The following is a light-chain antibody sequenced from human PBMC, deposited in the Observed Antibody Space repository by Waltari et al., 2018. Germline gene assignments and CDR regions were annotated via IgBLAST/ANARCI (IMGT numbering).Light chain of an antibody. Sequence: QSALTQPASVSGSPGQSITISCTGTSSDVGSYNLVSWYQQLPGKAPQLIIYEVTKRPSAVSPRFSGSKSDNTVSLTISGLQAEDEADYHCCSYAGNPRIFGGGTKLTVL. CDR2: EVT. V-gene: IGLV2-23*02. J-gene: IGLJ2*01. CDR3: CSYAGNPRI. CDR1: SSDVGSYNL.